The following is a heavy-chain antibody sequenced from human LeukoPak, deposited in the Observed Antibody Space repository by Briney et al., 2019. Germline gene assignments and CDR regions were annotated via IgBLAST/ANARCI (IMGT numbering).Heavy chain of an antibody. J-gene: IGHJ4*02. CDR1: GFTVSSNC. CDR3: ARAPVLRYSSSGSYFDY. D-gene: IGHD6-6*01. Sequence: PGGSLRLSCAASGFTVSSNCMSWVRQAPVKGLEWVSVIYSGGSTYYADSVKGRFTISRDNSKDTLYLQMNSLRAEDTAVYYCARAPVLRYSSSGSYFDYWGQGTLVTVSS. CDR2: IYSGGST. V-gene: IGHV3-66*01.